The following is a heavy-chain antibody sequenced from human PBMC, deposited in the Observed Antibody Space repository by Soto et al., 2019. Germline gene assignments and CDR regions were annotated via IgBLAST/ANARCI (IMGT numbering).Heavy chain of an antibody. CDR3: AYGRGVVGAISY. V-gene: IGHV1-69*02. CDR2: IIPILGIA. D-gene: IGHD1-26*01. J-gene: IGHJ4*02. CDR1: GGTFSSYT. Sequence: QVQLVQSGAEVKKPGSSVKVSCKASGGTFSSYTISWVRQAPGQGLEWMGRIIPILGIANYAQKFQGRVTLTADKSTSTAYMELSSLRSEDTAVYYCAYGRGVVGAISYWGQGTLVTVSS.